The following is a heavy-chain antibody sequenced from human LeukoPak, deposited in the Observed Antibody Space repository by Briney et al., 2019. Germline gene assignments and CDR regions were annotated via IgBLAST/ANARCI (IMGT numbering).Heavy chain of an antibody. Sequence: GSLRLSCAASGFTFSRDAMNWVRQAPGKGLEWVSYISSSSSYIYYTGSVKGRFTISRDNAKNSLYLQMNSLRAEDTAVYYCARVYSGSCEHWGQGSLVTVSS. V-gene: IGHV3-21*01. D-gene: IGHD1-26*01. CDR3: ARVYSGSCEH. CDR2: ISSSSSYI. CDR1: GFTFSRDA. J-gene: IGHJ1*01.